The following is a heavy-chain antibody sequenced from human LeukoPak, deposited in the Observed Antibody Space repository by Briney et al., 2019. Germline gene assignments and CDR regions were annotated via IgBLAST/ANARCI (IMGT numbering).Heavy chain of an antibody. J-gene: IGHJ6*02. Sequence: SETLSLTCAVYGGSFSGYYWSWIRQPPGKGLEWIGYIYHSGGTYYSPSLKSRVTISVDRSKNQFSLKLNSVTAADTAVYYCARSYYDILTGYPSRFSMDVWGQGTTVTVSS. CDR1: GGSFSGYY. V-gene: IGHV4-30-2*01. D-gene: IGHD3-9*01. CDR3: ARSYYDILTGYPSRFSMDV. CDR2: IYHSGGT.